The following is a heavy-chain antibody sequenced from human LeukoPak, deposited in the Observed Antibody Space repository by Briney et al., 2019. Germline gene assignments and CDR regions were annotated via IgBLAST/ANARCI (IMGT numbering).Heavy chain of an antibody. CDR3: VLRADGSGYYYYGMDV. D-gene: IGHD3-22*01. J-gene: IGHJ6*02. CDR2: ISGSGGST. V-gene: IGHV3-23*01. CDR1: GFTFSSYA. Sequence: GGSLRLSCAASGFTFSSYAMSWVRQAPGKGLEWVSAISGSGGSTYYADSVKGRFTISRDNSKNTLYLQMNSLRAEDTAVYYCVLRADGSGYYYYGMDVWGQGTTVTVSS.